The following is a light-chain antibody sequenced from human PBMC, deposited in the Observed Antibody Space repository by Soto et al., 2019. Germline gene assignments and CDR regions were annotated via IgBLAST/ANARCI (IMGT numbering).Light chain of an antibody. V-gene: IGKV3-11*01. Sequence: ETVLTQSPATLSLSPGETATLSCRASESVDIYLAWYQQKPGQAPRLLIWHASNRATGIPARFSGSGSGTDFTLTISSLEPEDSAVYYCQQRRNWPPLTFGGGTRVEIK. J-gene: IGKJ4*01. CDR1: ESVDIY. CDR3: QQRRNWPPLT. CDR2: HAS.